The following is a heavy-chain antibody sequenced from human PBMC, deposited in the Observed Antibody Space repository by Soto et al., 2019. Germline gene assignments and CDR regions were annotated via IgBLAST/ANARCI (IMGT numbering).Heavy chain of an antibody. CDR2: ISPANGDK. J-gene: IGHJ2*01. CDR3: SRGLYFAITHRQWLYFDF. D-gene: IGHD3-22*01. Sequence: QVELVQSGPEVKRPGASVKVSCKASGYTFITNGINWVRQAPGQGLEWMGWISPANGDKKYAQKFKGSVTLTSETSTVTVYVVLTNLRADDTAVYFCSRGLYFAITHRQWLYFDFWGRGALVTVSS. CDR1: GYTFITNG. V-gene: IGHV1-18*01.